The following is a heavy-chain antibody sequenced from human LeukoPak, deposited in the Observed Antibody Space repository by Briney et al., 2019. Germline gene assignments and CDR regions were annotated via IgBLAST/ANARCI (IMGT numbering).Heavy chain of an antibody. V-gene: IGHV3-64*01. D-gene: IGHD6-19*01. J-gene: IGHJ4*02. CDR1: GFTFSSYA. CDR2: ISSNGGST. Sequence: GGSLRLSCAASGFTFSSYAMHWVRQAPGKGLEYVSAISSNGGSTYYANSVKGRFTISRDNSKNTLYLQMNSLRAEDTAVYYCAKERSGWYSSYFDYWGQGTLVTVSS. CDR3: AKERSGWYSSYFDY.